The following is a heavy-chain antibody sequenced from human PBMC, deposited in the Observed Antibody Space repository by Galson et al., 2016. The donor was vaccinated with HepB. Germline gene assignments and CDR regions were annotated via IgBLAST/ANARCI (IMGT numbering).Heavy chain of an antibody. V-gene: IGHV1-18*04. D-gene: IGHD2-2*01. CDR1: GYTFTTNG. Sequence: SVKVSCKASGYTFTTNGISWVRQAPGQGLGWVAWISAHNGNTNYVQKLQDRVTMTRDTSTSTAHMELRRLRSDDTAVHYCARSHCSRAGCRLGFYYFDSWGQGTLVTVSS. CDR3: ARSHCSRAGCRLGFYYFDS. CDR2: ISAHNGNT. J-gene: IGHJ4*02.